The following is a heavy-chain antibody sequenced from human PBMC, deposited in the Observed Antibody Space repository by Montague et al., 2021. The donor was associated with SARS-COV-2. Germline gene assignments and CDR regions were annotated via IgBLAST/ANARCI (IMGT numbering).Heavy chain of an antibody. Sequence: SLRLSCAASGFTFSSYAMHWVRQAPGKGLEWVAVISYDGSNKYYADSVKGRFTISRDNSKNTLYLQMNSLRAEDTAVYYCARPRSGSYYKTPIDYWGQGTLVTVSS. CDR1: GFTFSSYA. D-gene: IGHD3-10*01. J-gene: IGHJ4*02. V-gene: IGHV3-30-3*01. CDR2: ISYDGSNK. CDR3: ARPRSGSYYKTPIDY.